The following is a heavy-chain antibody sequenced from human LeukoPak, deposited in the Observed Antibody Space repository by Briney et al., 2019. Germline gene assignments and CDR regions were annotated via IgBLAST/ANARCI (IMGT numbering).Heavy chain of an antibody. CDR3: ARGAEIGFDL. J-gene: IGHJ5*02. CDR2: ISGSGGST. D-gene: IGHD1-14*01. Sequence: GGSLRLSCAASRFTFSSYAMSWVRQAPGKGLEWVSAISGSGGSTYYADSVKGRFTISRDNAKNSLYLQMNSLRAEDTAVYYCARGAEIGFDLWGQGTLVTVSS. V-gene: IGHV3-23*01. CDR1: RFTFSSYA.